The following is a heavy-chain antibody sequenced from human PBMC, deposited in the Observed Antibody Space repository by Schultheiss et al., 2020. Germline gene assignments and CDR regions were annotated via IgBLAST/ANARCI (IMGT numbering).Heavy chain of an antibody. CDR3: ARDCSWFVDTDGTAGMDV. Sequence: ASVKVSCKASGYTLISCGVNWVRQAPGQGLEWMGWISPYNGNTKYAQKFQGRVTLTTDTSTTTAYMDLRSLKSDDTAVYYCARDCSWFVDTDGTAGMDVWGQGTTVTVS. D-gene: IGHD3-10*01. CDR1: GYTLISCG. J-gene: IGHJ6*01. V-gene: IGHV1-18*01. CDR2: ISPYNGNT.